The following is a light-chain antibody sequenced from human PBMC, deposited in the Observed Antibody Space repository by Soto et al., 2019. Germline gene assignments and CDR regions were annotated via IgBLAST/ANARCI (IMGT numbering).Light chain of an antibody. CDR3: TSFKTTNIWV. CDR2: EVS. CDR1: SSDIGVYNY. V-gene: IGLV2-14*01. J-gene: IGLJ3*02. Sequence: QSVLTQPASVSGSPGQSITISCTGTSSDIGVYNYVSWYQQHPGKAPKLVICEVSNRPSGVSSRFSGSKSGNTASLTISGLRAEGEADYYCTSFKTTNIWVFGGGTKLTVL.